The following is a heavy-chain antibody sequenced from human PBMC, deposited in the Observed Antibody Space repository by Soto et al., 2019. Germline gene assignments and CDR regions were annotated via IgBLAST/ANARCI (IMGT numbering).Heavy chain of an antibody. Sequence: EAQLLQSGGGLVHPGGSLTLSCVASGFSFSKFGMDWVRQAPGKGLEWVSVIGGSGVDTYYTDSVRGRFTMSRDNSKNTLFLQMDSLTVDDTAVYYCAKERDTGGAFDVWGQGTMVSVSS. CDR3: AKERDTGGAFDV. V-gene: IGHV3-23*01. D-gene: IGHD2-21*02. CDR1: GFSFSKFG. J-gene: IGHJ3*01. CDR2: IGGSGVDT.